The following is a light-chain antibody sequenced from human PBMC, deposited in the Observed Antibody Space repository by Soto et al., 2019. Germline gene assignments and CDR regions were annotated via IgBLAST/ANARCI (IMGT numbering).Light chain of an antibody. CDR3: QQYISSPGT. CDR1: QSIKSNL. CDR2: DAS. J-gene: IGKJ4*01. V-gene: IGKV3-20*01. Sequence: EIVLTQSPGTLSLSPGETATLSCRASQSIKSNLLAWDQQKPGQAPRLLIYDASSRATGIPDRFSGGGSGTDFTLTIRRLEPEDFAVYSCQQYISSPGTFGGRTKVEIK.